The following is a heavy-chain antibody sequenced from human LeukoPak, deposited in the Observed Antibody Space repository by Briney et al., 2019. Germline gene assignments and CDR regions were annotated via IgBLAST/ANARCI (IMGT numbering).Heavy chain of an antibody. CDR1: GFTFSSYG. Sequence: GGSLRLSCAASGFTFSSYGMHSVRQAPGKGLEWVAVISYDGSSKYYADSVKGRFTISRDNSKNTLYLQMNSLRAEDTAVYYCAKDKAAAGGSAYFQHWGQGTLVTVSS. CDR2: ISYDGSSK. J-gene: IGHJ1*01. D-gene: IGHD6-13*01. V-gene: IGHV3-30*18. CDR3: AKDKAAAGGSAYFQH.